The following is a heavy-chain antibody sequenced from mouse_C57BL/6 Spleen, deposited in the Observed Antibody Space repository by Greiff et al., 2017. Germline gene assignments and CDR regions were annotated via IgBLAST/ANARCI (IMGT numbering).Heavy chain of an antibody. Sequence: EVQRVESGGGLVKPGGSLKLSCAASGFTFSSYAMSWVRQTPEKRLEWVATISDGGSYTYYPDNVKGRFTISRDNAKNNLYLQMSHLKSEDTAMYYCARDRGVDYWGQGTSVTVSS. CDR3: ARDRGVDY. CDR2: ISDGGSYT. CDR1: GFTFSSYA. D-gene: IGHD3-1*01. V-gene: IGHV5-4*01. J-gene: IGHJ4*01.